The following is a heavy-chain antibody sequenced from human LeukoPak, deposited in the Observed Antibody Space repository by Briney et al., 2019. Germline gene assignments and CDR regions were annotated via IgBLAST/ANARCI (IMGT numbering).Heavy chain of an antibody. D-gene: IGHD6-13*01. V-gene: IGHV3-21*01. CDR2: ISSSSSYI. Sequence: GGSLRLSCAASGFTFSSYSMNWVRQAPGKGLEWVSSISSSSSYIYYADSVKGRFSISRDNAKNSLYLQMNSLSAEDTAVYYCARDATPGSSWYPNWFDPWGQGTLVTVSS. CDR1: GFTFSSYS. J-gene: IGHJ5*02. CDR3: ARDATPGSSWYPNWFDP.